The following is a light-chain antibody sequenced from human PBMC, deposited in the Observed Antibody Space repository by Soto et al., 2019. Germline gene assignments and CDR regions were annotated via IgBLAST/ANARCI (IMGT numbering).Light chain of an antibody. Sequence: DIXMTQSPSTLSGSVGDRVTITCRASQTISSWLAWYQQKPGKAPKLLIYKASTLKSGVPSRFSGSGSGTEFTLTISSMQPDDFATYYCQHYNSYSEAFGQGTKVDIK. CDR2: KAS. V-gene: IGKV1-5*03. CDR1: QTISSW. J-gene: IGKJ1*01. CDR3: QHYNSYSEA.